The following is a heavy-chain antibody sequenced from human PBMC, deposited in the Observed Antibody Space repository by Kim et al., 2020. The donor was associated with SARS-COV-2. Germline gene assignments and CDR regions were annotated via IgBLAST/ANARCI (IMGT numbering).Heavy chain of an antibody. J-gene: IGHJ5*02. CDR3: ARAVTMVRGVLRKYNWFDP. V-gene: IGHV1-2*04. Sequence: ASVKVSCKASGYTFTGYYMHWVRQAPGQGLEWMGWINPNSGGTNYAQKFQGWVTMTRDTSISTAYMELSRLRSDDTAVYYCARAVTMVRGVLRKYNWFDPWGQGTLVTVSS. CDR2: INPNSGGT. D-gene: IGHD3-10*01. CDR1: GYTFTGYY.